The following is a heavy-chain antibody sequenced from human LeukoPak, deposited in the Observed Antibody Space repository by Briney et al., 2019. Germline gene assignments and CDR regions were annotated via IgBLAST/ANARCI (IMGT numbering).Heavy chain of an antibody. Sequence: GGSLRPSCAASGFTFSSYAMSWVRQAPGKGLEWVAVIWYDGNNKYYADSVKDRFTISRDNSKNTLYLQMSSLRADDTAVYYCAADSIAATGTWSYFDFWGQGTLVTVSS. CDR1: GFTFSSYA. CDR3: AADSIAATGTWSYFDF. J-gene: IGHJ4*02. V-gene: IGHV3-33*08. CDR2: IWYDGNNK. D-gene: IGHD6-13*01.